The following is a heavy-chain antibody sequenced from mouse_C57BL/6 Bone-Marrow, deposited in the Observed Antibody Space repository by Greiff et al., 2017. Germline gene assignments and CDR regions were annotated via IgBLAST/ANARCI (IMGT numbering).Heavy chain of an antibody. CDR2: IWTGGGT. Sequence: QVQLKESGPGLVAPSQSLSITCTVSGFSLTSYAISWVRQPPGKGLEWLGVIWTGGGTTSNSALKSRLSISKDNSKSQVFLKMNSLQTDDTARYYCARNLIYYYGSSYDYAMDYWGQGTSVTVSS. CDR1: GFSLTSYA. J-gene: IGHJ4*01. V-gene: IGHV2-9-1*01. CDR3: ARNLIYYYGSSYDYAMDY. D-gene: IGHD1-1*01.